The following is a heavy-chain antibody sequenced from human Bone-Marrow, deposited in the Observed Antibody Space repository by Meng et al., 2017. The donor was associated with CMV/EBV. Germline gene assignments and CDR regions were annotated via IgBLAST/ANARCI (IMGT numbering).Heavy chain of an antibody. Sequence: SETLSLTCAVYGGSFSGYYWSWIRQPPGKGLEWIGEINHSGSTNYNASLKSRVTISVDTSKNQFSLKLSSVTAADTAVYYCAREHPYSNYDPFVYWGQGTLVTVSS. CDR3: AREHPYSNYDPFVY. J-gene: IGHJ4*02. CDR1: GGSFSGYY. CDR2: INHSGST. V-gene: IGHV4-34*01. D-gene: IGHD4-11*01.